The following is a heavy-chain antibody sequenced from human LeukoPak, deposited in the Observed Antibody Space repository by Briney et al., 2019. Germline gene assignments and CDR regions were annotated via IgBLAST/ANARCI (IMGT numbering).Heavy chain of an antibody. D-gene: IGHD2-15*01. V-gene: IGHV1-2*02. CDR2: INPNSGAT. CDR1: GYTFTGYY. J-gene: IGHJ4*02. Sequence: ASVKVSCKASGYTFTGYYMFWVRQAPGQGLEWMGWINPNSGATKYGQNFQGRVTLTRDTSIRATFMELGSLRSDDTAVYYCARDERYCNGDNHYPDLGYWGQGTLVTVSS. CDR3: ARDERYCNGDNHYPDLGY.